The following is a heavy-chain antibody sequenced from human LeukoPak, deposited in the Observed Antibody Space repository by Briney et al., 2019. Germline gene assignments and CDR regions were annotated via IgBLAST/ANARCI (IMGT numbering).Heavy chain of an antibody. CDR2: IIPILGIA. V-gene: IGHV1-69*04. CDR1: GGTFSSYA. Sequence: SVKVSCKASGGTFSSYAISWVRQAPGQGLEWMGRIIPILGIANYAQKFQGRVTITADKSTSTAYMELSSLRSEDTAVYYCARVVPHGNYYYGMDVWGQGTTVTVSS. D-gene: IGHD4-17*01. CDR3: ARVVPHGNYYYGMDV. J-gene: IGHJ6*02.